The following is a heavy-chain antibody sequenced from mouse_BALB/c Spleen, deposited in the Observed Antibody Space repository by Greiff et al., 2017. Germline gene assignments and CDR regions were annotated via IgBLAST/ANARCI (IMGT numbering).Heavy chain of an antibody. J-gene: IGHJ3*01. CDR2: ISSGGSYT. D-gene: IGHD1-1*01. V-gene: IGHV5-9-3*01. Sequence: DVKLVESGGGLVKPGGSLKLSCAASGFTFSSYAMSWVRQTPEKRLEWVATISSGGSYTYYPDSVKGRFTISRDNAKNTLYLQMSSLRSEDTAMYYCARQGNYYGSSFAYWGQGTLVTVSA. CDR3: ARQGNYYGSSFAY. CDR1: GFTFSSYA.